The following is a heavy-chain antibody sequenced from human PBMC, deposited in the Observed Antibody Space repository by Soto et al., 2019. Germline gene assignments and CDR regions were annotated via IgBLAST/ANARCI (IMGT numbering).Heavy chain of an antibody. CDR1: GFSLSTSGVG. Sequence: QITLKESGPTLVKPTQTLTLTCTFSGFSLSTSGVGVGWIRQPPGKALEWLALIYWDDDKRYSPSLESRLTITKDTSKNQVVLTMTNMDPVDTATYYCVHSLVNLVRGNYYYYGMDVWGQGTTVTVSS. V-gene: IGHV2-5*02. D-gene: IGHD3-10*01. J-gene: IGHJ6*02. CDR2: IYWDDDK. CDR3: VHSLVNLVRGNYYYYGMDV.